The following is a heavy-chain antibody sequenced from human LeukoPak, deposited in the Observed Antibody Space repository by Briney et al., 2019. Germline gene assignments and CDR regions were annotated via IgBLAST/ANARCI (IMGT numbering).Heavy chain of an antibody. V-gene: IGHV3-21*01. CDR2: ISSSSSYI. J-gene: IGHJ4*02. Sequence: PGGSLRLSCAASGFTFSSYSMNWVRQAPGKGLEWASSISSSSSYIYYADSVKGRFTISRDNAKNSLYLQMNSLRAEDTAVYYCARDGVLAAAGTLVVEYYFDYWGQGTLVTVSS. CDR1: GFTFSSYS. CDR3: ARDGVLAAAGTLVVEYYFDY. D-gene: IGHD6-13*01.